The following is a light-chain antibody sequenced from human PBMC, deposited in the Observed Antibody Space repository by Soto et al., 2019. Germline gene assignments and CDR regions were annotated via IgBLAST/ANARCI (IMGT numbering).Light chain of an antibody. Sequence: DIPMTQSPSSLSASVGDRVTITCRASQGIRNLLDWYQQKPEKAPKSLIYGTSNLESGVPSRFSGSGSGTDYTLTISSLHPEDFATYCCQQYDSYPITFGQGTRLEIK. CDR2: GTS. CDR3: QQYDSYPIT. J-gene: IGKJ5*01. V-gene: IGKV1D-16*01. CDR1: QGIRNL.